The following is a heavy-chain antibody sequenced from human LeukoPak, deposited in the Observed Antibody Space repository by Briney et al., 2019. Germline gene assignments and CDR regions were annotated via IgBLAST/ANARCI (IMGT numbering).Heavy chain of an antibody. J-gene: IGHJ3*02. Sequence: GGALRLSCAASGFTFNSYWMSWVRHAPGKGLEWVTNIKEDGSDKYYVDSVKGRFTISRDNADNSLYLQMNSLRAEDTAVYYCARHRSGSDAFDIWGQGTMVTVSS. CDR2: IKEDGSDK. CDR1: GFTFNSYW. D-gene: IGHD5-12*01. CDR3: ARHRSGSDAFDI. V-gene: IGHV3-7*05.